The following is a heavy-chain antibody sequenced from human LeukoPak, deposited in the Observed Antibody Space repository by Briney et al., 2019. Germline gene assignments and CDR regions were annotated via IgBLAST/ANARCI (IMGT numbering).Heavy chain of an antibody. CDR3: AKDPVTTVTGYFDY. V-gene: IGHV3-30*18. J-gene: IGHJ4*02. CDR2: ISYDGSNK. D-gene: IGHD4-17*01. CDR1: GFTFSSYG. Sequence: GGSLRVSCAASGFTFSSYGMHWVRQAPGKGLEWVAVISYDGSNKYYADSVKGRFTISRDNSKNTLYLQMNSLRAEDTAVYYCAKDPVTTVTGYFDYWGQGTLVTVSS.